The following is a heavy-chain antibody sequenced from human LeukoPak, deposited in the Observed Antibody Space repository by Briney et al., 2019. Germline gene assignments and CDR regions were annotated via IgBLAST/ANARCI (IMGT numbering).Heavy chain of an antibody. Sequence: GGSLRLSFAASGFTFSIYSMNWVRQAPGKGLEWVSGISHNGGTTYYADSVKGRFTISRDNSKNTLFLQMNSLRAEDTAIYYCAKASWGGATTTYFDYWGQGTLVTVSS. CDR1: GFTFSIYS. D-gene: IGHD1-26*01. CDR3: AKASWGGATTTYFDY. V-gene: IGHV3-23*01. J-gene: IGHJ4*02. CDR2: ISHNGGTT.